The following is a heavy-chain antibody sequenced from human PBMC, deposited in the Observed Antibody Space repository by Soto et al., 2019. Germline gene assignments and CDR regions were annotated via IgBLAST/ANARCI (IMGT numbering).Heavy chain of an antibody. CDR3: ARGGWYEDH. V-gene: IGHV4-34*01. J-gene: IGHJ4*02. CDR2: INHSGST. CDR1: GGSFSGYY. Sequence: SETLSLTCAVYGGSFSGYYWSWIRQPPGKGLEWIGEINHSGSTNYNPSLKSRVTISVDTSKNQFSLKLSSVTAADTAVYYCARGGWYEDHWGQGTLVTVSS. D-gene: IGHD6-19*01.